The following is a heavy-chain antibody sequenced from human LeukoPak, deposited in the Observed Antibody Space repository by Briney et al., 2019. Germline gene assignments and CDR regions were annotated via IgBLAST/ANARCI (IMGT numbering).Heavy chain of an antibody. Sequence: ASVKVSCKASGGTFSSYAISWVLQAPGQGLEWMGGIIPIFGTANYAQKFQGRVTITADESTSTAYMELSSLRSEDTAVYYCARANSWSYKEFDYWGQGTLVTVSS. D-gene: IGHD1-26*01. CDR3: ARANSWSYKEFDY. V-gene: IGHV1-69*13. CDR2: IIPIFGTA. CDR1: GGTFSSYA. J-gene: IGHJ4*02.